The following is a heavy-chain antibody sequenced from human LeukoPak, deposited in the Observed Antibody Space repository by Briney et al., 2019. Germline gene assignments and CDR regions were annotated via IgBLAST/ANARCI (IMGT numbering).Heavy chain of an antibody. Sequence: GGSLRLSCAASGFTFSDYYMSWIRQAPGKGLEWVSYISSSGSTIYYADSVKGRFTISRDNAKNPLYLQMNSLRAEDTAVYYCAREVYYYGSGSSSIDYWGQGTLVTVSS. D-gene: IGHD3-10*01. CDR1: GFTFSDYY. J-gene: IGHJ4*02. CDR2: ISSSGSTI. V-gene: IGHV3-11*01. CDR3: AREVYYYGSGSSSIDY.